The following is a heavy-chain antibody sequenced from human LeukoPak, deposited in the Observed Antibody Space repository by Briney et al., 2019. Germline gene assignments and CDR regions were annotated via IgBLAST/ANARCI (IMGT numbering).Heavy chain of an antibody. D-gene: IGHD5-18*01. J-gene: IGHJ6*02. CDR1: GGTFSSYT. CDR3: ARLPAGVTAMVPYYYGMDV. Sequence: ASVKVSCKASGGTFSSYTISWVRQAPGQRLEWMGRIIPILGIANYAQKFQGRVTITADKSTSTAYMELSSLRSEDTAVYYCARLPAGVTAMVPYYYGMDVWGQGTTVTVFS. V-gene: IGHV1-69*02. CDR2: IIPILGIA.